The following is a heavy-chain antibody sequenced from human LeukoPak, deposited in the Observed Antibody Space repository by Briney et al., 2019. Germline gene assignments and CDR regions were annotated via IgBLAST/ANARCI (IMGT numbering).Heavy chain of an antibody. J-gene: IGHJ4*02. CDR2: FSGRTTNT. V-gene: IGHV3-23*01. CDR1: GFTFSNFA. D-gene: IGHD5-24*01. CDR3: AKGMLVATTNFDY. Sequence: GGSLRLSCAASGFTFSNFAMTWIRQAPGKGLEWVSTFSGRTTNTYYADSVKGRFTIPRHNSENTLYLQMNSLRAEDTAVYYCAKGMLVATTNFDYWGQGALVTVSS.